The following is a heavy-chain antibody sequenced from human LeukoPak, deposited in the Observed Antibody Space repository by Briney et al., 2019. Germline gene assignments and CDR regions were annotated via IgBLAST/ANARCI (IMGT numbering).Heavy chain of an antibody. CDR1: GYTFTSYA. J-gene: IGHJ6*04. CDR3: ARDPRGYSGYDSNYYYYGMDA. D-gene: IGHD5-12*01. Sequence: GASVKVSCKASGYTFTSYAMHWVRQAPGQRLEWMGWINAGNGNTKYSQKFQGRVTITRDTSASTAYMELSSLRSEDTAVYYCARDPRGYSGYDSNYYYYGMDAWGKGTTVTVSS. CDR2: INAGNGNT. V-gene: IGHV1-3*01.